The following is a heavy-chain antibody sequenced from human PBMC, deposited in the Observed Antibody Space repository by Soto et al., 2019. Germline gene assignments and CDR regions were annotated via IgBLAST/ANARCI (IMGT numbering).Heavy chain of an antibody. V-gene: IGHV3-30-3*01. Sequence: PGGSLRLSCTASGFAFSSYAMHWFRQAPGKGLEWVAVISYDGSNKYYADSVKGRFTISRDNSKNTLYLQMNSLRAEDTAVYYCARDLTGDYANDYWGQGTLVTVS. D-gene: IGHD4-17*01. CDR1: GFAFSSYA. CDR2: ISYDGSNK. CDR3: ARDLTGDYANDY. J-gene: IGHJ4*02.